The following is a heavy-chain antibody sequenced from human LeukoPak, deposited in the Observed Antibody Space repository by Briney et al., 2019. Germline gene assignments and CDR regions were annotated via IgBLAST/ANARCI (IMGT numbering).Heavy chain of an antibody. Sequence: GESLKISCKGSGYSFTSYWIGWVRQMPGKGLEWMGIIYPGDSDTRYSPSFQGQVTISADKSISTAYLQWSSLKASDTAMYYCARPEVDYDSSGYIDYWGQGTLVTVSS. J-gene: IGHJ4*02. CDR1: GYSFTSYW. CDR2: IYPGDSDT. V-gene: IGHV5-51*01. D-gene: IGHD3-22*01. CDR3: ARPEVDYDSSGYIDY.